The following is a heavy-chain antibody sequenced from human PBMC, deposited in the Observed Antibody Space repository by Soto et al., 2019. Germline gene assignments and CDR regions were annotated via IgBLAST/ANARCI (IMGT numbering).Heavy chain of an antibody. CDR2: TYYRSKWYN. V-gene: IGHV6-1*01. D-gene: IGHD1-26*01. CDR1: GDSVSSSSAA. J-gene: IGHJ6*02. Sequence: QVQLQQSGSGLVKPSQTLSLTCAISGDSVSSSSAAWTWIRQSPSRGREWLGRTYYRSKWYNQYAVSVKSRIPINPDTSKNQFSLQLNSVTPEDTAVYYCARWEHEHGKMDVWGRGTTVTVSS. CDR3: ARWEHEHGKMDV.